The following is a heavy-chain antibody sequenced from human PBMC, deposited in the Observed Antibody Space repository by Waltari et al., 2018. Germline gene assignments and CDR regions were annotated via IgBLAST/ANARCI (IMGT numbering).Heavy chain of an antibody. CDR3: ATISSVAIH. Sequence: EVQLVESGGGLVQPGGSLRLPCAASGFTFSSNDMHWVRQAKGKGLEWVSAISSTGDTYYAASVRGRFTISRENAQRSVYLQMNSLRAGDTALYYCATISSVAIHWGQGTTVTVSS. V-gene: IGHV3-13*01. CDR1: GFTFSSND. J-gene: IGHJ6*02. CDR2: ISSTGDT. D-gene: IGHD2-15*01.